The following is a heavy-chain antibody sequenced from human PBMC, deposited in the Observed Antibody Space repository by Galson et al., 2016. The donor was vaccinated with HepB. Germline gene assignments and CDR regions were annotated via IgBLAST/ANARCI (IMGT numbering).Heavy chain of an antibody. CDR1: GVSIRTYY. Sequence: SETLSLTCTVSGVSIRTYYWGWIRQPPGKGLEWIGYLYYSGSTNYNPSLKSRVTISVDTSKNQFSLKLSSVTAADTAFYYCARVSQKIAARPVWFDHWGQGTLVTVSS. J-gene: IGHJ5*02. D-gene: IGHD6-6*01. V-gene: IGHV4-59*01. CDR2: LYYSGST. CDR3: ARVSQKIAARPVWFDH.